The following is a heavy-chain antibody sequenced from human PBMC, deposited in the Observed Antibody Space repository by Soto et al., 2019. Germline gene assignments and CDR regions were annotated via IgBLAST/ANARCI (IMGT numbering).Heavy chain of an antibody. CDR1: GGPISSPSYY. CDR3: ARLPRITPFRRHY. CDR2: IYYSGNT. J-gene: IGHJ4*02. D-gene: IGHD3-10*01. V-gene: IGHV4-39*01. Sequence: SETLSLTCSVSGGPISSPSYYWGWIRQPPGKGLEWIGSIYYSGNTYYNPSLKSRVTIFVDTSRNQFSLKVNSVTAADTAVYFFARLPRITPFRRHYWGQGTLVTVS.